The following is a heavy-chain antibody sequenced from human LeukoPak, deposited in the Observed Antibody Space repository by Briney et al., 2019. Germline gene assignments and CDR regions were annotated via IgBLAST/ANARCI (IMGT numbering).Heavy chain of an antibody. CDR2: ISGSSGST. CDR3: AKDRGSSSLYFDY. D-gene: IGHD6-13*01. CDR1: GFTLSSYA. Sequence: GGSLRLSCAASGFTLSSYAMSWVRQAPGKWLEWVSAISGSSGSTYYADSVKGRFTISRDNSKNTLYLQMSSLRAEDTAVYYCAKDRGSSSLYFDYWGQGTLVTVSS. V-gene: IGHV3-23*01. J-gene: IGHJ4*02.